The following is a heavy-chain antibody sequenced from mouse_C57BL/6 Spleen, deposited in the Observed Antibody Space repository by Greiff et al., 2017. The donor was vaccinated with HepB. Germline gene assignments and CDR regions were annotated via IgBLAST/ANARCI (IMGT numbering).Heavy chain of an antibody. J-gene: IGHJ1*03. Sequence: EVQLQESGPGLVKPSQSLSLTCSVTGYSITSGYYWNWIRQFPGNKLEWMGYISYDGSNNYNPSLKNRISITRDTSKNQFFLKLNSVTTEETATYYCARRRYFDVWGTGTTVTVSS. CDR3: ARRRYFDV. V-gene: IGHV3-6*01. CDR1: GYSITSGYY. CDR2: ISYDGSN.